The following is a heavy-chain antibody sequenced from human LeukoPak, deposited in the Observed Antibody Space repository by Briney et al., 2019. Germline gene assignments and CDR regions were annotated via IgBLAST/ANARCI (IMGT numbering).Heavy chain of an antibody. CDR1: GYTFTNYY. D-gene: IGHD2-21*02. CDR2: INPNSSGT. V-gene: IGHV1-2*02. Sequence: ASVKISCKASGYTFTNYYMHWVRQAPGQGLEWMGWINPNSSGTNYAPTFQGRVTMTRDTSISTAYMELSRLTSDDTTIYYCATTLHIVVVTWHAFDIWGQGTMVTVSS. CDR3: ATTLHIVVVTWHAFDI. J-gene: IGHJ3*02.